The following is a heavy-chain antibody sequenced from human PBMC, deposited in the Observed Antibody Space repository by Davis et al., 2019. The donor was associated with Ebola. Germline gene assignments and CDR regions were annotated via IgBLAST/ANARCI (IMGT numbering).Heavy chain of an antibody. Sequence: ASVKVSCKASGYTFTGYYMHWVRQAPGYGLGGMGWINPNSGGTNYAQKLQGWVTMTRDTSISTAKMKLSRLRSDDRAVYYCARDQRGTYYGMDVWGQGTTVTVSS. J-gene: IGHJ6*02. CDR2: INPNSGGT. V-gene: IGHV1-2*04. CDR3: ARDQRGTYYGMDV. D-gene: IGHD3-16*01. CDR1: GYTFTGYY.